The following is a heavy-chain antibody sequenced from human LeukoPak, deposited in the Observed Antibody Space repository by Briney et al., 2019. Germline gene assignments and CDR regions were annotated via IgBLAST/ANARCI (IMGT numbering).Heavy chain of an antibody. D-gene: IGHD3-22*01. Sequence: SETLSLTCTVSGGSISSGSYFWTWIRQPAGKGLEWIGRIYSSGSTSYNPSLKSRVTISADTSKNQFSLRLNSVTAADTAVYYCAREGDRRYYDSSGYSDHDAFDIWGQGTMVTVSS. J-gene: IGHJ3*02. CDR2: IYSSGST. CDR3: AREGDRRYYDSSGYSDHDAFDI. V-gene: IGHV4-61*02. CDR1: GGSISSGSYF.